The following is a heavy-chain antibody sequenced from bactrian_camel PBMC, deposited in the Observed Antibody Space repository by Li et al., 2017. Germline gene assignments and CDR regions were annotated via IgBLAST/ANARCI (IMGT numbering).Heavy chain of an antibody. D-gene: IGHD7*01. J-gene: IGHJ4*01. CDR2: ITSDGTT. CDR1: GLSSSTYC. Sequence: QVQLVESGGGLVQPGGSLRLSCAASGLSSSTYCMGWFRQTPDNKRLGVAAITSDGTTTYADPVKGRFIISKDSAKDTLYLQMNSLKPEDTAKYTCKTDGWNHACNVEGQGTQVTVS. V-gene: IGHV3S53*01.